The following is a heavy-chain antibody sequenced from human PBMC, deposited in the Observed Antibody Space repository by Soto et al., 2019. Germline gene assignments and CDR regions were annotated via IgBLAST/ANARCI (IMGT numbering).Heavy chain of an antibody. CDR1: GGTFSSYA. CDR2: IIPIFGTA. V-gene: IGHV1-69*06. J-gene: IGHJ3*02. Sequence: ASVKVSCKACGGTFSSYAISWVRQAPGQGREWMGGIIPIFGTANYAQKFQGRVTITADKSTSTAYMELSSLRSEDTAVYYCARDIGEVVVITTHAFAIGAHRTSVPVSS. CDR3: ARDIGEVVVITTHAFAI. D-gene: IGHD3-22*01.